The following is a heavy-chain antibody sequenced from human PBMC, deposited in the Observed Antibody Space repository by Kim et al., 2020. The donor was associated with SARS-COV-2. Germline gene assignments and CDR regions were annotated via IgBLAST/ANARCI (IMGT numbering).Heavy chain of an antibody. CDR3: TRSFDDFWSGYEGYFDY. CDR1: GFTFGDYA. V-gene: IGHV3-49*04. Sequence: GGSLRLSCTASGFTFGDYAMSWVRQAPGKGLEWVGFIRSKAYGGTTEYAASVKGRFTISRDDSKSIAYLQMNSLKTEDTAVYYCTRSFDDFWSGYEGYFDYWGQGTLVTVSS. D-gene: IGHD3-3*01. J-gene: IGHJ4*02. CDR2: IRSKAYGGTT.